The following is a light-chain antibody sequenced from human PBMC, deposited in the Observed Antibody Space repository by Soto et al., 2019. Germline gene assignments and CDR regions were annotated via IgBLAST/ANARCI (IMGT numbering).Light chain of an antibody. J-gene: IGKJ2*01. Sequence: EIVITQSPATLSVSPGERATLSCRASQSVSRHLAWYQQKPGQAPRLLMYGASTRATGIPARFSGSGSGTEFTLTISSLQSEDFAVYYCQQYSDWLLYTFGQGTKVDIK. CDR2: GAS. CDR1: QSVSRH. V-gene: IGKV3-15*01. CDR3: QQYSDWLLYT.